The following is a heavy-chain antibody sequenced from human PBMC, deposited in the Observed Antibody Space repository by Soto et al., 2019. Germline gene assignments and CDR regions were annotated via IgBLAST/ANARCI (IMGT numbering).Heavy chain of an antibody. CDR3: ARAGYDFWCCYYKVKVVDAFYI. D-gene: IGHD3-3*01. CDR2: IYYSGST. V-gene: IGHV4-31*03. CDR1: GGSISSGGYY. J-gene: IGHJ3*02. Sequence: SETLSLTCTVSGGSISSGGYYWSWIRQHPGKGLEWIGYIYYSGSTYYNPSLKSRVTISVDTSKNQFSLKLSSVTAADTAVYYCARAGYDFWCCYYKVKVVDAFYIWGQGTMVTVSS.